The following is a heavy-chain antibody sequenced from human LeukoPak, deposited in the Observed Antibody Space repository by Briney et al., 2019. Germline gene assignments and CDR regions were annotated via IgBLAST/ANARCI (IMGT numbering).Heavy chain of an antibody. V-gene: IGHV3-23*01. CDR2: ISGSGGST. D-gene: IGHD6-13*01. CDR1: GFTFSSYA. J-gene: IGHJ6*02. CDR3: ARAPYSSSSGMDV. Sequence: PGGSLRLSCAASGFTFSSYAMSWVRQAPGKGLEWVAAISGSGGSTYNADSVKGRFTISRDNSKNTLYLQMNSLRAEDTAVYYCARAPYSSSSGMDVWGQGTTVTVSS.